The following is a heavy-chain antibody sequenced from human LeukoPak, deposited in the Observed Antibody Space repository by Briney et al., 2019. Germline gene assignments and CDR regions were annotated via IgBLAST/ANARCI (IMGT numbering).Heavy chain of an antibody. V-gene: IGHV3-48*01. D-gene: IGHD6-19*01. CDR2: ISSSSSTI. CDR1: GFTFSSYS. Sequence: GGSLRLSCAASGFTFSSYSMNWVRQAPGKGLEWVSYISSSSSTIYYADSVKGRFTISRDNAKNSLYLQMSSLRAEDTAIYYCARALYNRGWYPDYFDSWGQGTLVTVSS. CDR3: ARALYNRGWYPDYFDS. J-gene: IGHJ4*02.